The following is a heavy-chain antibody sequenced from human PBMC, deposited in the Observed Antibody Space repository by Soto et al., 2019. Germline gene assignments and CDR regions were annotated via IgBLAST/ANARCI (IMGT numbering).Heavy chain of an antibody. CDR1: GYTITSYG. Sequence: SVKVSCKASGYTITSYGISWVRQAPGQGLEWMGWISAYNGNTNYAQKLQGRVTMTTDTSTSTAYMELRSLRSDDTAVYYCASDMQXIKGYCSGGSCYSYDYYGMDVWGQGTTVTVSS. V-gene: IGHV1-18*01. CDR2: ISAYNGNT. D-gene: IGHD2-15*01. CDR3: ASDMQXIKGYCSGGSCYSYDYYGMDV. J-gene: IGHJ6*02.